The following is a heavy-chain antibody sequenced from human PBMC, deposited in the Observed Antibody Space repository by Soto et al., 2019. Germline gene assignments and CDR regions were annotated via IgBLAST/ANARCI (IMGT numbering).Heavy chain of an antibody. Sequence: SQTLSLTCAISGDSVSSNSAAWNWIRQSPSRGLEWLGRTYYRSKWYNDYAVSVKSRITINPDTSKNQFSLQLNSVTPEDTAVYYCARTTSESGYCSSTSCYSYYYYYMDVWGKGTTVTVSS. CDR2: TYYRSKWYN. CDR3: ARTTSESGYCSSTSCYSYYYYYMDV. V-gene: IGHV6-1*01. D-gene: IGHD2-2*01. CDR1: GDSVSSNSAA. J-gene: IGHJ6*03.